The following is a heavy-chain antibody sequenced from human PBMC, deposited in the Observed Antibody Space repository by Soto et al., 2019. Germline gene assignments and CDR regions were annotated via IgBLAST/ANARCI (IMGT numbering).Heavy chain of an antibody. CDR2: IYYTGRT. CDR1: GSSISSYY. D-gene: IGHD3-10*01. V-gene: IGHV4-59*01. CDR3: TNGLSLLRGQYYYYYMDV. J-gene: IGHJ6*03. Sequence: QVQLQESGPRLVKPSETLSLTCTVSGSSISSYYWTWIRQPPGNGLEWIGYIYYTGRTNYNPSLKSRVTISVDTSKNQFSLKLTSVTAADTAVYYCTNGLSLLRGQYYYYYMDVWGRGTTVTVSS.